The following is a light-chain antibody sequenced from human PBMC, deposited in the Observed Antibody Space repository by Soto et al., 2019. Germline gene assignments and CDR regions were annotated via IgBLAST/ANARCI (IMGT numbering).Light chain of an antibody. CDR3: SSYAGTHIV. CDR1: SSDVGGYNY. V-gene: IGLV2-8*01. CDR2: DVS. Sequence: QSVLNQPPSASGSPGQSVTISCTGTSSDVGGYNYVSWYQQHPGKAPKLMIYDVSKRPSGVPDRFSGSKSGNTASLTVSGLQAEDEADYYCSSYAGTHIVFGTGTKVTVL. J-gene: IGLJ1*01.